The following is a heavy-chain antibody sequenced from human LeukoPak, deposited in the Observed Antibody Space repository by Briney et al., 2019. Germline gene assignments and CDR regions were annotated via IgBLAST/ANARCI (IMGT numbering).Heavy chain of an antibody. J-gene: IGHJ3*02. CDR3: ARHRGYYDFWSGYYPEGAFDI. D-gene: IGHD3-3*01. CDR2: IYYSGST. V-gene: IGHV4-59*08. CDR1: GGSIGSYY. Sequence: NPSETLSLTCTVSGGSIGSYYWSWIRQPPGKGLEWVGYIYYSGSTNYNPSLKSRVTISVDTSKNQFSLKLSSVTAADTAVYYCARHRGYYDFWSGYYPEGAFDIWGQGTMVTVSS.